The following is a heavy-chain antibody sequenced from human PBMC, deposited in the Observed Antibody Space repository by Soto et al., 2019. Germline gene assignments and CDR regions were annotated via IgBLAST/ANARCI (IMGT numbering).Heavy chain of an antibody. CDR1: GFTFSSYG. V-gene: IGHV3-33*01. D-gene: IGHD3-22*01. J-gene: IGHJ4*02. CDR2: IWYDGSNK. CDR3: ARDRVPWYYDSSGYYYEFGY. Sequence: QVQLVESGGGVVQPGRSLRLSCAASGFTFSSYGMHRVRQAPGKGLEWVAVIWYDGSNKYYADSVKGRFTISRDNSKNTLYLQMNSLRAEDTAVYYCARDRVPWYYDSSGYYYEFGYWGQGTLVTVSS.